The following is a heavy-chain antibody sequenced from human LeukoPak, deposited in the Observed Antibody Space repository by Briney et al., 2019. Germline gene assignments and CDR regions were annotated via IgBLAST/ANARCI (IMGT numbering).Heavy chain of an antibody. J-gene: IGHJ4*02. CDR2: IYDSGTT. CDR1: GGSISSYY. Sequence: SQTLSLTCTVSGGSISSYYWSWIRQPPGKGLEWIGYIYDSGTTNYNPSLKSRVTVSVDTSKNQFSLKLSSVTAADTAVYYCARDPGGYFFDYWGQGTLVTVSS. CDR3: ARDPGGYFFDY. D-gene: IGHD3-10*01. V-gene: IGHV4-59*01.